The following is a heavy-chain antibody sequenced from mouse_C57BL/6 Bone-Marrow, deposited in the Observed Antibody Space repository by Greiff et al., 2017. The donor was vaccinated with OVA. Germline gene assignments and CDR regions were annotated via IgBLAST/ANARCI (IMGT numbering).Heavy chain of an antibody. CDR2: IYPGAGAT. Sequence: QVQLKESGAELVKPGASVKISCKASGYAFSSYWMNWVKQRPGKGLEWIGQIYPGAGATNYNGKFKGKATLTSDKSSSTAYTQLSSLTSEYSAVYFCARERYYFDYWGQGTTLTVSS. CDR1: GYAFSSYW. CDR3: ARERYYFDY. V-gene: IGHV1-80*01. J-gene: IGHJ2*01.